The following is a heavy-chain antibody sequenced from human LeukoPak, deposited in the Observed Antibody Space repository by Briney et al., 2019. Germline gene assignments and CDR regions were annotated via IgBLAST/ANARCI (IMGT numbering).Heavy chain of an antibody. CDR2: GDSSGGT. CDR3: AGERGEEYSSGWYKTNFFDN. V-gene: IGHV4-39*07. D-gene: IGHD6-19*01. Sequence: SETLSLTCTVSGDSFTSVTDYWAWIRQPPGKGLEWIASGDSSGGTYYNPSLESRVAISADMSKNQNSLKLTSVTGADTAVYYCAGERGEEYSSGWYKTNFFDNWGQGIRVTVSS. J-gene: IGHJ4*02. CDR1: GDSFTSVTDY.